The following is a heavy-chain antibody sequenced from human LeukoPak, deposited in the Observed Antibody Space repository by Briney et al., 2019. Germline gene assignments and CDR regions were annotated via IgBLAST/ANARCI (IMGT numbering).Heavy chain of an antibody. CDR1: GFTFSSYA. CDR2: ISSNGGST. V-gene: IGHV3-64*04. CDR3: ARDNASGMDV. Sequence: GGSLRLSCSASGFTFSSYAMHWVRQAPGKGLEYVSAISSNGGSTYYADSVKGRFTISRDNAKNSLYLQMNSLRAEDTAVYYCARDNASGMDVWGQGTTVTVSS. J-gene: IGHJ6*02.